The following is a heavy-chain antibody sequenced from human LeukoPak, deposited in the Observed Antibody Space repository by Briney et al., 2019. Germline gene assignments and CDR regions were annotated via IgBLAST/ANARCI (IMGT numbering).Heavy chain of an antibody. V-gene: IGHV3-53*05. CDR1: GFTVSSNY. D-gene: IGHD2-8*01. J-gene: IGHJ4*02. CDR3: ARGLGYCTNGVCHTRFDY. CDR2: IYSGGST. Sequence: GGSLRLSCAASGFTVSSNYMSWVRQAPGKGLEWVSVIYSGGSTYYADSVRGRFTISRDNSKNTLYLQMNSLRAEDTAVYYCARGLGYCTNGVCHTRFDYWGQGTLVAVSS.